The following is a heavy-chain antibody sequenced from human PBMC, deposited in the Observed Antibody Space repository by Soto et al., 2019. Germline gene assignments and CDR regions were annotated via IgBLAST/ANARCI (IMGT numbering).Heavy chain of an antibody. D-gene: IGHD1-26*01. CDR3: VSGIVAGNDY. J-gene: IGHJ4*02. CDR2: IWYDGSNK. CDR1: GFSFSSYG. V-gene: IGHV3-33*01. Sequence: QVQLVESGGGVVQPGRSLRLSCAASGFSFSSYGMHWVRQAPGKGLEWVAVIWYDGSNKYYADSVKGRFTISRDNSKNTLYLQMNSLRDEHTAVYYCVSGIVAGNDYWGQGTLVTVSS.